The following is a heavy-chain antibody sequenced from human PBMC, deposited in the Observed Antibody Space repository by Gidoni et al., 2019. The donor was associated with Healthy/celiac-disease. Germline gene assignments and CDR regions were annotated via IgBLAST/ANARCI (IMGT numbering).Heavy chain of an antibody. J-gene: IGHJ4*02. CDR3: ARGPTVDGSSGYLDY. Sequence: QVQLQESGPGLVKPSQTLSLTCAVSGGSISSGGYSWSWIRQPPGKGLEWIGYIYYSGSTYYNPSLKSRVTISVDTSKNQFSLKLSSVTAADTAVYYCARGPTVDGSSGYLDYWGQGTLVTVSS. CDR1: GGSISSGGYS. D-gene: IGHD3-22*01. CDR2: IYYSGST. V-gene: IGHV4-30-4*07.